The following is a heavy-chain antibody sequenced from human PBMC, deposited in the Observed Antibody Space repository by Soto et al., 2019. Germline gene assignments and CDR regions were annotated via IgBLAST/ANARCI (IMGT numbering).Heavy chain of an antibody. CDR2: IIPIFGTA. D-gene: IGHD2-15*01. Sequence: GASVKVSCKASGGTFSSYAISWVRQAPGQGLEWMGGIIPIFGTANYAQKFQGRVTITADESTSTAYMELSSLRSEDTAAYYCARALEGYCSGGSCYMVSYYYGMDVWGQGTTVTVSS. CDR1: GGTFSSYA. CDR3: ARALEGYCSGGSCYMVSYYYGMDV. J-gene: IGHJ6*02. V-gene: IGHV1-69*13.